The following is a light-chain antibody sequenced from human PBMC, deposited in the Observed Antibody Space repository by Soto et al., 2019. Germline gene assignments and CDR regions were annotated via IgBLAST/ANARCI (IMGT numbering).Light chain of an antibody. CDR1: QNISVY. CDR3: QQSYNSPIT. CDR2: AAS. J-gene: IGKJ5*01. Sequence: VQVTQNTSSLPASIGDKVTITCRTSQNISVYLNWYQQKPGKAPQVLIYAASTLQGGVPSRFSGSGSGTDFALTISSLQPEDFATYYCQQSYNSPITFGQGTRLAIK. V-gene: IGKV1-39*01.